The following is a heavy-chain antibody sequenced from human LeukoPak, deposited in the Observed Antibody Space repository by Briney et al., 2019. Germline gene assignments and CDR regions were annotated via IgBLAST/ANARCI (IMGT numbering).Heavy chain of an antibody. CDR2: INPNSGGT. V-gene: IGHV1-2*02. CDR1: GYTFTGYF. Sequence: GASVKVSCKASGYTFTGYFIHWARQAPGQGLEYMGWINPNSGGTGYAQNFQGRVTMTRDTSISTAYMEVSRLRSDDTAVYYCAREDSSGYDYWGQGTLVTVSS. J-gene: IGHJ4*02. CDR3: AREDSSGYDY. D-gene: IGHD3-22*01.